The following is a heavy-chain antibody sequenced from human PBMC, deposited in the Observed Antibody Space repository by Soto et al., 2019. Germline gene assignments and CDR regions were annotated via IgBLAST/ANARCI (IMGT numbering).Heavy chain of an antibody. V-gene: IGHV3-21*01. CDR1: GFTFSSYS. Sequence: PGGSLRLSCAASGFTFSSYSMNWVRQAPGKGLEWVSSISSSSSYIYYADSVKGRFTISRDNAKNSLYLQMNSLRAEDTAVYYCARESSSTSYDPYGDSPPLDYWGQGTLVTVSS. CDR2: ISSSSSYI. CDR3: ARESSSTSYDPYGDSPPLDY. D-gene: IGHD2-2*01. J-gene: IGHJ4*02.